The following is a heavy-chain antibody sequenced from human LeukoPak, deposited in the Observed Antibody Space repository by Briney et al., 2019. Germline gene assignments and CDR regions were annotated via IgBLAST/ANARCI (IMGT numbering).Heavy chain of an antibody. D-gene: IGHD3-3*01. V-gene: IGHV1-18*01. CDR2: ICAYNGNT. Sequence: ASVTVSFKASGYTFTIYGISWVRQAPGPGLEWMGWICAYNGNTNYAQKLQGRVTMTTDTSTSTAYMELRSLRSDDTAVYYCARGRGTIFGVVITLYYFDYWGQGTLVTVSS. CDR1: GYTFTIYG. J-gene: IGHJ4*02. CDR3: ARGRGTIFGVVITLYYFDY.